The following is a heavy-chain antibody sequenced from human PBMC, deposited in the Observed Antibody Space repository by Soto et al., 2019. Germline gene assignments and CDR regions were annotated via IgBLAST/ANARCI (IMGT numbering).Heavy chain of an antibody. CDR3: SRDSQGYYTAYYFYGIDV. D-gene: IGHD3-3*01. CDR1: GFTFSDYY. J-gene: IGHJ6*02. V-gene: IGHV3-11*01. Sequence: GGSLRLSCAASGFTFSDYYMSWIRQAPGKGLEWVSYISSSGSTIYYADSVKGRFTISRDNAKNSLYLQMNSLRAEDTAVYYCSRDSQGYYTAYYFYGIDVWGQGTTVTVSS. CDR2: ISSSGSTI.